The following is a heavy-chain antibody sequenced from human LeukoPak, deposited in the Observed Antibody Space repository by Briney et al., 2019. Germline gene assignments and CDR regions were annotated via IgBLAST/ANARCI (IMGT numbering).Heavy chain of an antibody. V-gene: IGHV1-3*01. D-gene: IGHD3-10*01. CDR1: GYTFTNYA. CDR2: MNAANGNT. Sequence: ASVKVSCKASGYTFTNYAIHWVRQAPGQRLEWMGWMNAANGNTKYSQKFQGTVTITRDTYANIAYMELSSLRSEDTAVYYCARDGSGSYWSLQYNWFDSWGQGTRVTVSS. CDR3: ARDGSGSYWSLQYNWFDS. J-gene: IGHJ5*01.